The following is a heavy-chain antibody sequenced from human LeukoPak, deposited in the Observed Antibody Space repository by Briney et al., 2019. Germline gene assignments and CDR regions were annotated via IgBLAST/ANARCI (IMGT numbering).Heavy chain of an antibody. Sequence: ASVKVSCKVSGYTLTELSMHWVRQAPGKGLEWMGSYDPGEGERINAQKFQGRVILTEDTSTDTAYMELGSLRSEDTAVYYCATQYDYDRSAYYLRAFDLWGQGTKVTVSS. D-gene: IGHD3-22*01. CDR1: GYTLTELS. V-gene: IGHV1-24*01. CDR3: ATQYDYDRSAYYLRAFDL. J-gene: IGHJ3*01. CDR2: YDPGEGER.